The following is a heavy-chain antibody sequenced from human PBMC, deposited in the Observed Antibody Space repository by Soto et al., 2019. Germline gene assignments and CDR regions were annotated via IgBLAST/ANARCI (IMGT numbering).Heavy chain of an antibody. CDR2: INAGNGNT. Sequence: ASVKVSCKASGYTFTSYGIHWVRQAPGQRLEWTGWINAGNGNTKYSEKFQGRVTITRDTSASTAYLVLSSLRSEDTAVYYCARDPNDSSAYYHHYYYGMDVWGQGTTVPVSS. J-gene: IGHJ6*02. D-gene: IGHD3-22*01. V-gene: IGHV1-3*01. CDR3: ARDPNDSSAYYHHYYYGMDV. CDR1: GYTFTSYG.